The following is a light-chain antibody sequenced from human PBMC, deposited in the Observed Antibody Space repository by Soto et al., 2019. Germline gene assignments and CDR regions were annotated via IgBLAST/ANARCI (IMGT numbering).Light chain of an antibody. Sequence: EIVVTQSPATLSVSPGERATLSCRASQSVGRNLAWYQQKPGQAPRLLIYGASTRDTGIPARFSGSGSGTEFTLTISSLQSEDFAIYSCQQYNHWPPLTFGGGTKVEIK. CDR1: QSVGRN. J-gene: IGKJ4*01. CDR3: QQYNHWPPLT. CDR2: GAS. V-gene: IGKV3-15*01.